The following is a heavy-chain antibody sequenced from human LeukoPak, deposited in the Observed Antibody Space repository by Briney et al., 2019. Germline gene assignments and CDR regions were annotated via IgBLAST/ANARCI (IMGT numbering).Heavy chain of an antibody. V-gene: IGHV4-4*07. D-gene: IGHD3-3*01. J-gene: IGHJ3*02. CDR2: IYTSGST. CDR1: GGSIRSYY. CDR3: ARGRSYDFWSGGDAFDI. Sequence: SETLSLTCTVSGGSIRSYYWSWIRQPAGKGLEWIGRIYTSGSTNYNPSLKSRVTMSVDTSKNQFSLKLSSVTAADTAVYYCARGRSYDFWSGGDAFDIWGQGTMVTVSS.